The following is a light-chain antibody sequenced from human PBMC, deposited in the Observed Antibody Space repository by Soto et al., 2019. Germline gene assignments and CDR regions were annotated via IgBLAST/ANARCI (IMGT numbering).Light chain of an antibody. CDR1: SSDVGGYNY. CDR2: DVS. J-gene: IGLJ1*01. Sequence: QSALTQPRSVSGSPGQSVTISCTGTSSDVGGYNYVSWYQQHPGKAPKLMIYDVSKRPSGVPDRSSGSKSGNTASLTISGLQAEDEADYYCCSYAGSYGDVFGTGTKVTVL. V-gene: IGLV2-11*01. CDR3: CSYAGSYGDV.